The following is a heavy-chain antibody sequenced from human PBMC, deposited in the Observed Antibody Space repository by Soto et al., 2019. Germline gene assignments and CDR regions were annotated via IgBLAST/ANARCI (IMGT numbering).Heavy chain of an antibody. V-gene: IGHV4-31*03. CDR2: IYYSGST. D-gene: IGHD3-3*01. CDR3: ARDPSGYYTGAFDI. Sequence: SETLSLTCTVSGGSISSGGYYWSWIGQHPGEGLEWIGYIYYSGSTYYNPSLKSRVTISVDTSKNQFSLKLSSVTAADTAVYYCARDPSGYYTGAFDIWGQGTMVTVS. J-gene: IGHJ3*02. CDR1: GGSISSGGYY.